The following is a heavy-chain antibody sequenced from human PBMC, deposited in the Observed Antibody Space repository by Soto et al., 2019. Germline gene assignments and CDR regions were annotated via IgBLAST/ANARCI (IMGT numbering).Heavy chain of an antibody. V-gene: IGHV3-20*01. CDR1: GFTFDDYC. Sequence: EVQLVESGGGLVRPGGSLRLSCAASGFTFDDYCMTWVRQAPGKGLEWVAVINWNGGTTGYADSVKGRFTISRDNAKNSLYLQMNSLRAEDTALYHCARDLNYYGSGSYYNNWFDPWGQGTLVTVSS. D-gene: IGHD3-10*01. CDR3: ARDLNYYGSGSYYNNWFDP. CDR2: INWNGGTT. J-gene: IGHJ5*02.